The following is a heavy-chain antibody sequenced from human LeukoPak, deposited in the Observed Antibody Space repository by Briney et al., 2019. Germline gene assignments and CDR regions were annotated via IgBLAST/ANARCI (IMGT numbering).Heavy chain of an antibody. J-gene: IGHJ5*02. V-gene: IGHV3-7*01. Sequence: GGSLRLSCAASGFTFSSYAMSWVRQAPGKGLEWVANIIQDGSEKYYVDSVKGRFTISRDNAKNTVYLEMNSLSVEDTATYYCIRDFRSADLWGQGTLVTVTS. CDR2: IIQDGSEK. CDR1: GFTFSSYA. CDR3: IRDFRSADL.